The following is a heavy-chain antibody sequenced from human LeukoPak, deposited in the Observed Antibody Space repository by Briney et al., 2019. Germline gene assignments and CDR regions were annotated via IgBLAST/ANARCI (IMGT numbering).Heavy chain of an antibody. D-gene: IGHD5-12*01. CDR3: AKQLQCGYGPFDD. J-gene: IGHJ4*01. CDR2: ISYDGSNK. CDR1: GFTFSSYG. Sequence: GGSLSFSGAASGFTFSSYGMHWVRQAPGKGLEWVAVISYDGSNKYYADSVKGRFTISRDNSKNTLYLQMNSLRAEDTAVYYCAKQLQCGYGPFDDWGQGTLVTVSS. V-gene: IGHV3-30*18.